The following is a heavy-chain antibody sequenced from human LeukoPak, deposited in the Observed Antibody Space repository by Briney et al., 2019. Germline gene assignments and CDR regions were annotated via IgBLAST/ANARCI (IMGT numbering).Heavy chain of an antibody. CDR1: GFTFSSYA. Sequence: PGGSLRPSCAASGFTFSSYAMSWVRQAPGKGLEWVSAISGSGGSTYYADSVKGRFTISRDNSKNTLYLQMNSLRAEDTAVYYCAKYEESHILTPNWFDPWGQGTLVTVSS. CDR2: ISGSGGST. J-gene: IGHJ5*02. V-gene: IGHV3-23*01. CDR3: AKYEESHILTPNWFDP. D-gene: IGHD3-9*01.